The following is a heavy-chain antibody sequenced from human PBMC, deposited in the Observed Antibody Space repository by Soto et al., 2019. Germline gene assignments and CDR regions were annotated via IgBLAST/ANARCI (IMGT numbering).Heavy chain of an antibody. V-gene: IGHV3-9*01. CDR3: AKDPEGRGRYFDY. CDR2: ISWNSGSI. CDR1: GFTFDDYA. J-gene: IGHJ4*02. D-gene: IGHD3-10*01. Sequence: SLRLSCAASGFTFDDYAMHWVRQAPGKGLEWVSGISWNSGSIGYADSVKGRFTISRDNAKNSLYLQMNSLRAEDTALYYCAKDPEGRGRYFDYWGQGTLVTVSS.